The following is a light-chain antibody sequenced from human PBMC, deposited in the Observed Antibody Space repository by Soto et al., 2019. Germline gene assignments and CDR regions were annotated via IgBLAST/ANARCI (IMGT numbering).Light chain of an antibody. CDR2: EVS. V-gene: IGLV2-14*01. CDR3: SSYTSSSTPFWV. Sequence: QSALTQPASVSGSPGQSITISCTGTSIDVGGYNYVSWYQQHPGKAPKLMIYEVSNRPSGVSNRFSGSKSGNTASLTISGLQAEDEADYSCSSYTSSSTPFWVFGGGTKLTVL. CDR1: SIDVGGYNY. J-gene: IGLJ3*02.